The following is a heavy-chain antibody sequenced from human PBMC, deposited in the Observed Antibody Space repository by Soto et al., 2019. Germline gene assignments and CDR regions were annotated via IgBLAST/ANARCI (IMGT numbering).Heavy chain of an antibody. CDR2: IWYDGSNK. Sequence: QVQLVESGGGVVQPGRSLRLSCAASGFTFSSYGMHWVRQAPGKGLEWVAVIWYDGSNKYYADSVKGRFTISRDNSKNTLYLQMNSLRAEDTAVYYCARVRKKKGVGRYSSSWAFDYWGQGTLVTVSS. J-gene: IGHJ4*02. CDR1: GFTFSSYG. CDR3: ARVRKKKGVGRYSSSWAFDY. D-gene: IGHD6-13*01. V-gene: IGHV3-33*01.